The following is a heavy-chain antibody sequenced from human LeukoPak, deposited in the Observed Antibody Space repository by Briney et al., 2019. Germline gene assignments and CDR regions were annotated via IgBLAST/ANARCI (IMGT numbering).Heavy chain of an antibody. CDR2: ISGSGDST. J-gene: IGHJ4*02. CDR1: GFTFSTYA. D-gene: IGHD1-26*01. CDR3: ARDWGIVGTTIPFDH. Sequence: GGSLRLSCAASGFTFSTYAVNWVRQAPGKGLEWVSTISGSGDSTYYADSVKGRFTISRDNSKNTLYLQMKSLRAEDTAVYYCARDWGIVGTTIPFDHWGQGTLVTVSS. V-gene: IGHV3-23*01.